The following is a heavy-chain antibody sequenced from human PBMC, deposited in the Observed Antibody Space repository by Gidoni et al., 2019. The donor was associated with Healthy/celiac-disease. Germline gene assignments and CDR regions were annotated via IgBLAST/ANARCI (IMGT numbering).Heavy chain of an antibody. J-gene: IGHJ4*02. CDR1: GFTFSSYA. D-gene: IGHD6-19*01. V-gene: IGHV3-23*04. Sequence: EVQLVESGGGLVQPGGSLRLSCAASGFTFSSYAMSWVRQAPGKGLEWVSAISGSGGSTYYADSVKGRFTISRDNSKNTLYLQMNSLRAEDTAVYYCAMPIPSIAVAATEGLDYWGQGTLVTVSS. CDR3: AMPIPSIAVAATEGLDY. CDR2: ISGSGGST.